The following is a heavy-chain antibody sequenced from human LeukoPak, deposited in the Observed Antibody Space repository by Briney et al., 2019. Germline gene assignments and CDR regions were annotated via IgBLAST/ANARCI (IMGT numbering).Heavy chain of an antibody. CDR2: ISYDGSNK. CDR3: AKVGVRYFDWLFPVDY. V-gene: IGHV3-30*18. CDR1: GFTFSSYG. Sequence: GGSLRLSCAASGFTFSSYGMHWVRQAPGKGLEWVAVISYDGSNKYYADSVKGRFTISRDNSKNTLYLQMNSLRADDTAVYYCAKVGVRYFDWLFPVDYWVQGTLVTVSS. J-gene: IGHJ4*02. D-gene: IGHD3-9*01.